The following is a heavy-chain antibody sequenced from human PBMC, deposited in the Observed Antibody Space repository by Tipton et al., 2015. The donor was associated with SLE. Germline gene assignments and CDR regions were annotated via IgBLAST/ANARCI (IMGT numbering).Heavy chain of an antibody. Sequence: GSLRLSCAASGFTVSSNYMSWVRQAPGKGLEWVSVIYSGGSTYYADSAKGRFTISRHNSKNTLYLQMNSLRAEDTAVYYCARAMSYYYYDSSDAFDIWGQGTMVTVSS. CDR1: GFTVSSNY. J-gene: IGHJ3*02. CDR2: IYSGGST. V-gene: IGHV3-53*04. D-gene: IGHD3-22*01. CDR3: ARAMSYYYYDSSDAFDI.